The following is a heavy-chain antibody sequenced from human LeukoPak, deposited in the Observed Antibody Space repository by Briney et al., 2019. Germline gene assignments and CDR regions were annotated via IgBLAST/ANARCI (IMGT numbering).Heavy chain of an antibody. V-gene: IGHV1-24*01. CDR1: GYTFTGYY. CDR2: FDPEDGET. Sequence: ASVKVSCKASGYTFTGYYMHWVRQAPGKGLEWMGGFDPEDGETIYAQKFQGRVTMTEDTSTDTAYMELSSLRSEDTAVYYCAIVPRGFGEYLDYWGQGTLVTVSS. D-gene: IGHD3-10*01. J-gene: IGHJ4*02. CDR3: AIVPRGFGEYLDY.